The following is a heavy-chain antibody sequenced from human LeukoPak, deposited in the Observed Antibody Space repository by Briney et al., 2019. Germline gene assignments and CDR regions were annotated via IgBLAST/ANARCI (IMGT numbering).Heavy chain of an antibody. Sequence: GGSLRLSCAASGFTFSSYAMYWVRQAPGKGLEWVSGIFGSGGSTHYADSVKGRFTISRDNSKNTVYLQMSSLRAEDTAVYYCAKTTTGYSSGRYPGWPVDYWGQGTLVTVSS. J-gene: IGHJ4*02. V-gene: IGHV3-23*01. CDR1: GFTFSSYA. D-gene: IGHD6-19*01. CDR2: IFGSGGST. CDR3: AKTTTGYSSGRYPGWPVDY.